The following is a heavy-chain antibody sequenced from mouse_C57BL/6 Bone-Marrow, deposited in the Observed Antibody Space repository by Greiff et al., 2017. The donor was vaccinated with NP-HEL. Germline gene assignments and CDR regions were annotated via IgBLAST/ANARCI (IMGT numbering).Heavy chain of an antibody. CDR1: GFNIKDDY. J-gene: IGHJ2*01. V-gene: IGHV14-4*01. CDR2: IDPENGDT. D-gene: IGHD1-1*02. CDR3: TTYGLDY. Sequence: VTLKESGAELVRPGASVKLSCTASGFNIKDDYMHWVKQRPEQGLEWIGWIDPENGDTEYASKFQGKATITADTSSNTAYLQLSSLTSEDTAVYYCTTYGLDYWGQGTTLTVSS.